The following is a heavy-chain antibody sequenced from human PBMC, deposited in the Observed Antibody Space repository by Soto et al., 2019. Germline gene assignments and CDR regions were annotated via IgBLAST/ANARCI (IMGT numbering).Heavy chain of an antibody. CDR2: VSGSGGST. CDR1: GFICSNYA. Sequence: EVQVLESGGGLVQPGGSLRLSCAASGFICSNYAMTWVRQAPGKGLEWVSTVSGSGGSTYYAASVRGRFTISRDSSKNTLYLQMHSLRAEDTAVYYCAKDGDDGDFNWFEPWGQGTLVTVSS. D-gene: IGHD4-17*01. J-gene: IGHJ5*02. CDR3: AKDGDDGDFNWFEP. V-gene: IGHV3-23*01.